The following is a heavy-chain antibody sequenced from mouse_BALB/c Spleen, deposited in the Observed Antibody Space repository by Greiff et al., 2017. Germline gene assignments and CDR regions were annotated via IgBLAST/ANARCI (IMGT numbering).Heavy chain of an antibody. CDR2: ISRGGGST. J-gene: IGHJ3*01. CDR3: ARMIYDGYYPY. D-gene: IGHD2-3*01. Sequence: EVMLVESGGGLVKPGGSLKLSCAASVFAFSSYDMSWVRQTPEKRLEWVAYISRGGGSTYYPDTVKGRFTISRDNAKNTLYLQMSSLKSEDTAMYYCARMIYDGYYPYWGQGTLVTVSA. V-gene: IGHV5-12-1*01. CDR1: VFAFSSYD.